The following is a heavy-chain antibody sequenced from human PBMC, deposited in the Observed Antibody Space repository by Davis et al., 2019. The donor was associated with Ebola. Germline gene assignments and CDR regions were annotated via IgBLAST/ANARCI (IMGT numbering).Heavy chain of an antibody. CDR2: IKQDGSEE. D-gene: IGHD2-2*01. V-gene: IGHV3-7*01. Sequence: GSLRLSCAGSGFPFSRYWMSWVRQAPGKGLEWVANIKQDGSEEHYVDSVKGRFTISRDNAKNSLYLQMNSLRAEDTAVYYCASQGGCISSTCFYYYYYAMDVWGQGTTVTVSS. CDR1: GFPFSRYW. J-gene: IGHJ6*02. CDR3: ASQGGCISSTCFYYYYYAMDV.